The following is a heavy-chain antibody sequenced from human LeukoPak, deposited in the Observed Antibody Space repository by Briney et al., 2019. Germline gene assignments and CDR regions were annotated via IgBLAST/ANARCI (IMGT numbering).Heavy chain of an antibody. J-gene: IGHJ5*02. CDR3: ARGRMTGRPSRWFDP. CDR2: INHSGST. Sequence: PSETLSLTCAVYGGSFSGYYWSWIRHPPGKGLEWIGEINHSGSTNYNPSLTSRVTISVDTSKNQFSLKLSSVTAADTAVYYCARGRMTGRPSRWFDPWGQGTLVTVSS. CDR1: GGSFSGYY. D-gene: IGHD3-10*01. V-gene: IGHV4-34*01.